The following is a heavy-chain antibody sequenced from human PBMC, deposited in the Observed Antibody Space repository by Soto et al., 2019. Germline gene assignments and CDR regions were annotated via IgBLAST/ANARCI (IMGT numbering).Heavy chain of an antibody. CDR1: GGSISSYY. D-gene: IGHD6-13*01. Sequence: SETLSLTCTVSGGSISSYYWSWIRQPPGKGLEWIGYIYYSGSTNYNPSLKSRVTISVDTSKNQFSLKLSSVTAADTAVYYCARHGRDSSWYLTFLGFDYWGQGTLVTVS. J-gene: IGHJ4*02. V-gene: IGHV4-59*08. CDR2: IYYSGST. CDR3: ARHGRDSSWYLTFLGFDY.